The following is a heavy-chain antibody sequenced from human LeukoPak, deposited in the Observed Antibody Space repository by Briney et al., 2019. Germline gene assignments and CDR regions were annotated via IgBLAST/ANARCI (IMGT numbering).Heavy chain of an antibody. V-gene: IGHV3-21*01. D-gene: IGHD7-27*01. CDR3: GRGHWGLDY. CDR2: INVDSTYM. CDR1: GFTISNYN. Sequence: GGSLRLSCVASGFTISNYNMNWVRQAPGKGLEWVASINVDSTYMYYADSLKGRFTISRDNAQNSLSLQMNSLTAEDTAVYYCGRGHWGLDYWGQGALVTVSS. J-gene: IGHJ4*02.